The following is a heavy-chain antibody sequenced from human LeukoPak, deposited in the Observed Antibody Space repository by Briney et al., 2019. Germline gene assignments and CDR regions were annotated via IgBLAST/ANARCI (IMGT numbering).Heavy chain of an antibody. CDR2: IHNYETTE. V-gene: IGHV3-30*02. CDR1: GFTFSSFG. CDR3: AKDDPTGRYL. J-gene: IGHJ4*02. Sequence: GGSLRLSCTASGFTFSSFGMHWVRQTPGKGLEWVTFIHNYETTEYYADSVKGRFTISRDSSKNTVYLQMNSLRVEDTAVYYCAKDDPTGRYLWGQGTLVTVSS. D-gene: IGHD1-26*01.